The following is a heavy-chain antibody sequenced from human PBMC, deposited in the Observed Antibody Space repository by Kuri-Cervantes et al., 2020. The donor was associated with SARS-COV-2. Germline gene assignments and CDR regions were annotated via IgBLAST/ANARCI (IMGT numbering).Heavy chain of an antibody. V-gene: IGHV3-66*01. CDR1: GFTVSNYY. D-gene: IGHD3-10*01. J-gene: IGHJ6*02. CDR2: IYSGDTT. Sequence: GGSLRLFCAASGFTVSNYYMNWVRQAPGKGLEWVSVIYSGDTTDYADSVKGRFSSSRDNSRNTLYLQMNSLRVEDTAVYYCAKDPRLWFGELSGMDVWGQGTTVTVSS. CDR3: AKDPRLWFGELSGMDV.